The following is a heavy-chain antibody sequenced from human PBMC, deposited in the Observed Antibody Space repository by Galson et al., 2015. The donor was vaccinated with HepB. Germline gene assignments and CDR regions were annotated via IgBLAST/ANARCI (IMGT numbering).Heavy chain of an antibody. V-gene: IGHV3-53*01. D-gene: IGHD2-15*01. J-gene: IGHJ4*02. CDR3: ARGLCRGGSCYRSTFDY. CDR1: GFAVSSNY. Sequence: SLRLSCAASGFAVSSNYMSWVRQAPGKGLEWVSVIYSGDSTYYADSVKGRFTISRDNSKNMLYLQMNSLRAEDTAVYYCARGLCRGGSCYRSTFDYWGQGALVTVSS. CDR2: IYSGDST.